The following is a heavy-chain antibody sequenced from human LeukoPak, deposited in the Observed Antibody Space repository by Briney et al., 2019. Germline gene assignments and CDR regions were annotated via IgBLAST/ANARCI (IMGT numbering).Heavy chain of an antibody. V-gene: IGHV3-33*01. J-gene: IGHJ4*02. D-gene: IGHD5-18*01. CDR1: GFTFSSYG. CDR3: ARDLFPRDTAMVFDY. CDR2: IWYDGSNK. Sequence: GGSLRLSCAASGFTFSSYGMHWVRQAPGKGLEWVAVIWYDGSNKYYADSVKGRFTISRDNSKNTLYLQMNSLRAEDTAVYYCARDLFPRDTAMVFDYWGQGTLVTVSS.